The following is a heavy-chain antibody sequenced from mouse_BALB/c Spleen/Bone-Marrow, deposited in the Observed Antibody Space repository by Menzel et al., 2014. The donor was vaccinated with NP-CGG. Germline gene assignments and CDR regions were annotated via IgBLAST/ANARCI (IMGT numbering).Heavy chain of an antibody. D-gene: IGHD2-13*01. CDR2: INPSNGGT. CDR3: TREGDSASAY. CDR1: GYTFTSYY. J-gene: IGHJ3*01. V-gene: IGHV1S81*02. Sequence: VQVVESGAELVKPGASVKLSCKASGYTFTSYYMYWVKQRPGQGLEWIGEINPSNGGTNFNEKFKSKATLTVDKSSSTAYMQLSSLTSEDSAVYYCTREGDSASAYWGQGTLVTVSA.